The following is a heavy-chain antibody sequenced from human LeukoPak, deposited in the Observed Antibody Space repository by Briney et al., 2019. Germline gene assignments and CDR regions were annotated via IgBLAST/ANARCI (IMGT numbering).Heavy chain of an antibody. J-gene: IGHJ3*02. CDR2: IYTSGRT. Sequence: PSQTLSLTCTVSGGSISSGSYYWSWIRQPAGKGLEWIGRIYTSGRTNSNPSLKSRVTISVDTSKNQFSLRLRSVPAADTAVYYCARAFIAVARDAFDIWGQGTMVTVSS. V-gene: IGHV4-61*02. CDR3: ARAFIAVARDAFDI. CDR1: GGSISSGSYY. D-gene: IGHD6-19*01.